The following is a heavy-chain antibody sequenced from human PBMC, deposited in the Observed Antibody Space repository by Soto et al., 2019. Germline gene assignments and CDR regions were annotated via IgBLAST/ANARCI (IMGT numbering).Heavy chain of an antibody. V-gene: IGHV5-51*01. Sequence: PGESLKISCKGSVYSFTSYWIGWVRQMPGKGLEWMGIIYPGDSDTRYSPSFQGQVTISADKSISTAYLQWSSLKASDTAMYYCARPDYDSSGYGAFDIWGQGTMVTVSS. J-gene: IGHJ3*02. CDR3: ARPDYDSSGYGAFDI. D-gene: IGHD3-22*01. CDR2: IYPGDSDT. CDR1: VYSFTSYW.